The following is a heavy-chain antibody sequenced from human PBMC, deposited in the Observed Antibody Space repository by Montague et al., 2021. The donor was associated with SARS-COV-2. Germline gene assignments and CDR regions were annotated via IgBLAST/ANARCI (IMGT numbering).Heavy chain of an antibody. CDR2: ITHSGST. J-gene: IGHJ4*02. V-gene: IGHV4-34*01. CDR3: ARWISRLRGVDE. D-gene: IGHD3-10*01. Sequence: SETLSLTCAVYGGSFSGYYWTWIRHAPGKGLEWIGEITHSGSTTYNPSLESRVTISVDTSKKQFSLKLRSVTAADTAVYYCARWISRLRGVDEWGQGTLVTVSS. CDR1: GGSFSGYY.